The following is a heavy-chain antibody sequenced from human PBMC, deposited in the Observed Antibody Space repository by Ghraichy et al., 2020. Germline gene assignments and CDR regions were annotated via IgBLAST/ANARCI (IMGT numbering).Heavy chain of an antibody. D-gene: IGHD6-13*01. CDR1: GGSISSGGYY. CDR2: IYYSGST. CDR3: ARGLYIAAPLNP. Sequence: SETLSLTCTVSGGSISSGGYYWSWIRQHPGKGLEWIGYIYYSGSTYYNPSLKSRVTISVDTSKNQFSLKLSSVTAADTAVYYCARGLYIAAPLNPWGQGTLVTVSS. V-gene: IGHV4-31*03. J-gene: IGHJ5*02.